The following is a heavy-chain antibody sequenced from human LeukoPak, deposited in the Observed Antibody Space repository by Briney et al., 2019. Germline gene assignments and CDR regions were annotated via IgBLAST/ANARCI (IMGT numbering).Heavy chain of an antibody. Sequence: GGSLRLSCAASGFTFSSYWMSWVRQAPGKGLEWVANIKQDGSEKYYVDSVKGRFTISRDNAKNSLYLQMNSLRAEDTAVYYCASFPTVVTPLDWFAPWGQGTLVTVSS. CDR2: IKQDGSEK. CDR1: GFTFSSYW. V-gene: IGHV3-7*01. J-gene: IGHJ5*02. D-gene: IGHD4-23*01. CDR3: ASFPTVVTPLDWFAP.